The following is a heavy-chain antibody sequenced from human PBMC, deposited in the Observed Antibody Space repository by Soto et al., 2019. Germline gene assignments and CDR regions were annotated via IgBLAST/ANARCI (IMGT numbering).Heavy chain of an antibody. D-gene: IGHD5-12*01. V-gene: IGHV1-18*01. CDR3: ARLLVTGGYDPNWFDP. Sequence: GASVKVSCKASGYTFTSYGISWVRQAPGQGLEWMGWISAYNGNTNYAQKLQGRVTMTTDTSTSTAYMELRSLRSDDTAVYYCARLLVTGGYDPNWFDPWGQGTLVTSPQ. CDR2: ISAYNGNT. J-gene: IGHJ5*02. CDR1: GYTFTSYG.